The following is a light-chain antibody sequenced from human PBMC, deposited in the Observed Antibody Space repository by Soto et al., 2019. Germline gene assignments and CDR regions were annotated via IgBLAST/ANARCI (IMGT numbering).Light chain of an antibody. CDR2: GAS. CDR3: QQYVGSIT. CDR1: QSVSSTY. V-gene: IGKV3-20*01. J-gene: IGKJ5*01. Sequence: EIVLTQSPGTLSLSPGERATLFCRASQSVSSTYLAWYQQKPGQAPRLLIYGASSRATGIPDRFSGSGSGTDFTLTISRLEPEDFAVYYCQQYVGSITFGQGTRLEIE.